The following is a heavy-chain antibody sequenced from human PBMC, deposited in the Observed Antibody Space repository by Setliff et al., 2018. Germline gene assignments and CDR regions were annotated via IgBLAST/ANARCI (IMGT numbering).Heavy chain of an antibody. V-gene: IGHV4-39*01. CDR1: GASLNSGTYY. CDR3: ARTGTYRYFDY. D-gene: IGHD1-1*01. CDR2: IYYRGDT. Sequence: SETLSLTCTVSGASLNSGTYYWGWIRQPPGKDLEWIGRIYYRGDTYYNPSLKGRLTISVDTAQNQFSLRLTSVTAADTAVYYCARTGTYRYFDYWGQGALVTVSS. J-gene: IGHJ4*02.